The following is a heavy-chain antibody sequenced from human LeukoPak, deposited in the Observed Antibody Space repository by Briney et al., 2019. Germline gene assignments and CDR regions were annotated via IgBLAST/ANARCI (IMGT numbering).Heavy chain of an antibody. J-gene: IGHJ4*02. Sequence: QPGGSLRLSCAASGFTFSSYAMSWVRQAPGKGLEWVSAISGSGGSTYYADSVKGRFTISRDNSKNTLYLQMNSLRAEDTAVYYCARGLYGDYYFDYWGQGTLVTVSS. CDR3: ARGLYGDYYFDY. CDR2: ISGSGGST. CDR1: GFTFSSYA. V-gene: IGHV3-23*01. D-gene: IGHD4-17*01.